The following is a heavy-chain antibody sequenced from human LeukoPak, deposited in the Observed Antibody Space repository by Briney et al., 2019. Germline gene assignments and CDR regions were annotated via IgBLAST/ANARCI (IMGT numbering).Heavy chain of an antibody. J-gene: IGHJ4*02. CDR1: GFTFSSYA. Sequence: GRSLRLSCAVSGFTFSSYAMHWVRQAPGKGLEWVAVISYDGSNKYYADSVKGRFTISRDNSKNTLYLQMNRLRAEDTAVYYCAREFGYANDYFDYWGQGTLVTVSS. D-gene: IGHD2-15*01. CDR2: ISYDGSNK. CDR3: AREFGYANDYFDY. V-gene: IGHV3-30-3*01.